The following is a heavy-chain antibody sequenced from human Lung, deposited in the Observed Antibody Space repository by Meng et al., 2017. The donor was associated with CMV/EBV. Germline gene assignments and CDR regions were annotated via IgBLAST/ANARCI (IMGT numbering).Heavy chain of an antibody. D-gene: IGHD2-21*01. CDR2: IYPGDSDT. J-gene: IGHJ3*02. Sequence: XVSCKGSGYSFASYWIAWVRQMPGKGLEWMGTIYPGDSDTRYSPSFQGQVTISADQSISTAYLQWSSLKASDTAMYYCARRDRAYCGGNCYREAFDIWGKGTMVTVSS. CDR1: GYSFASYW. V-gene: IGHV5-51*01. CDR3: ARRDRAYCGGNCYREAFDI.